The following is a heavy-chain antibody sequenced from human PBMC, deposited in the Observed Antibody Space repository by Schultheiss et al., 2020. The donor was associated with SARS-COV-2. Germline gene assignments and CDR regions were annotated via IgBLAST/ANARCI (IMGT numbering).Heavy chain of an antibody. Sequence: GSLRLSCAASGFTFSSYAMHWVRQAPGKGLEWIGSIYYSGSTYYNPSLKSRVTISVDTSKNQFSLKLSSVTAADTAVYYCARVLLWFGELSHFDYWGQGTLVTVSS. CDR3: ARVLLWFGELSHFDY. V-gene: IGHV4-39*07. CDR2: IYYSGST. J-gene: IGHJ4*02. CDR1: GFTFSSYA. D-gene: IGHD3-10*01.